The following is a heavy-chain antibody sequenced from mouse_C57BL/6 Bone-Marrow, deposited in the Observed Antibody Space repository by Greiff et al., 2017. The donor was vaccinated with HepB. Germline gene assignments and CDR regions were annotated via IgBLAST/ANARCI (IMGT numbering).Heavy chain of an antibody. D-gene: IGHD1-1*01. J-gene: IGHJ3*01. V-gene: IGHV5-17*01. Sequence: EVMLVESGGGLVKPGGSLKLSCAASGFTFSDYGMHWVRQAPEKGLEWVAYISSGSSTIYYADTVKGRFTISRDNAKNTLFLQMTSLRSEDTAMYYCARRNIEFITTPWGQGTLVTVSA. CDR3: ARRNIEFITTP. CDR2: ISSGSSTI. CDR1: GFTFSDYG.